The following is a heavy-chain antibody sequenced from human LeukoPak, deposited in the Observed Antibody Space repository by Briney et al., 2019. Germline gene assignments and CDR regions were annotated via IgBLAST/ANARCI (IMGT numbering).Heavy chain of an antibody. Sequence: PGESLKISCKGSGYSFTSYWIGWVRQMPGKGLEWMGIIYPGDSDTRYSPSFQGQVTISADRSISTAYLQWSSLKASDTAMYYCARYLTMADSYGYYFDYWGQGTLVTVSP. CDR1: GYSFTSYW. J-gene: IGHJ4*02. CDR3: ARYLTMADSYGYYFDY. CDR2: IYPGDSDT. V-gene: IGHV5-51*01. D-gene: IGHD5-18*01.